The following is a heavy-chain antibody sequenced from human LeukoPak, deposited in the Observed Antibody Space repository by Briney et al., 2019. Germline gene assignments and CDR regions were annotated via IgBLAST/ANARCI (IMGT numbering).Heavy chain of an antibody. CDR3: ARDSFVPQARTIAARPFDY. D-gene: IGHD6-6*01. Sequence: GASVKVSCKASGYTFTSYAMNWVRQAPGQGLEWMGWINTNTGNPTYAQGFTGRFVFSLDTSVSTAYLQISSLKAEDTAVYYCARDSFVPQARTIAARPFDYWGQGTLVTVSS. CDR2: INTNTGNP. J-gene: IGHJ4*02. CDR1: GYTFTSYA. V-gene: IGHV7-4-1*02.